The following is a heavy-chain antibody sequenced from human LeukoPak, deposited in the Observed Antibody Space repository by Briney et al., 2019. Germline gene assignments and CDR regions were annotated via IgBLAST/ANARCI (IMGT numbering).Heavy chain of an antibody. CDR1: GYTFTSYD. J-gene: IGHJ4*02. D-gene: IGHD4-17*01. V-gene: IGHV1-8*01. CDR2: MNPNSGNT. CDR3: ARGGVDYGDPWPLDY. Sequence: ASVKVSCKASGYTFTSYDINWVRQAPGQGLEWMGWMNPNSGNTGYAQKFQGRVTMTRNTSISTAYMELSSLRSEDTAVYYCARGGVDYGDPWPLDYWGQGTLVTVSS.